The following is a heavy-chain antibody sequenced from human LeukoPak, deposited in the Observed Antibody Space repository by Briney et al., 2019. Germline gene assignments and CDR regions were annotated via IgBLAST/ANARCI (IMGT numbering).Heavy chain of an antibody. CDR1: GFTSSSYA. CDR2: ISGSGGST. J-gene: IGHJ4*02. V-gene: IGHV3-23*01. Sequence: SGGSLRLSCAASGFTSSSYAMSWVRQAPGKGLEWVSAISGSGGSTYYADSVKGRFTISRDNSKNTLYLQMNSLRAEDTAVYYCAKGAYYYDSSGYSDYWGQGTLVTVSS. D-gene: IGHD3-22*01. CDR3: AKGAYYYDSSGYSDY.